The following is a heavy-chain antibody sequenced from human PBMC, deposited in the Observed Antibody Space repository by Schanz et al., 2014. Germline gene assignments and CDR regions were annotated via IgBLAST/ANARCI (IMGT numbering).Heavy chain of an antibody. CDR1: GFNSDDYA. CDR2: IPWNGAAI. D-gene: IGHD3-10*01. J-gene: IGHJ6*03. CDR3: AKGSLSGSKVMDV. V-gene: IGHV3-9*02. Sequence: EVQVVESGGGLVQPGGSLRLSCTASGFNSDDYAMHWVRQAPGKGLEWVSNIPWNGAAIGYAGSVRGRFTISRDSAKNSLYLQMNSLRPEDTALYYCAKGSLSGSKVMDVWGKGTTVTVSS.